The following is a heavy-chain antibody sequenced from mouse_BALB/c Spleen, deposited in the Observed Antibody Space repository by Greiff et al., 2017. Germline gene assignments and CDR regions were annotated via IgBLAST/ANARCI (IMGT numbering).Heavy chain of an antibody. CDR1: GYTFTSYW. D-gene: IGHD1-1*01. Sequence: VQLQQPGAELVKPGASVKLSCKASGYTFTSYWMPWVKQRPGQGLEWIGEINPSNGRTNYNEKFKSKATLTVDKSSSTAYMQLSSLTSEDSAVYYCTRSQNYGSSYGAMDYWGQGTSVTVSS. V-gene: IGHV1S81*02. J-gene: IGHJ4*01. CDR3: TRSQNYGSSYGAMDY. CDR2: INPSNGRT.